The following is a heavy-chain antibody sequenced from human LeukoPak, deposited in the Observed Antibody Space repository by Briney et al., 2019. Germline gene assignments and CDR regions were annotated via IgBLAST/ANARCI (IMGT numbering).Heavy chain of an antibody. J-gene: IGHJ4*02. CDR1: GGTFSSYA. V-gene: IGHV1-69*06. CDR2: IIPIFVTA. Sequence: SVKVSCKASGGTFSSYAISWVRQAPGQGLEWMGGIIPIFVTANYAQKLKGRVTITADKSTSTAYMELSSLRSEDTAVYYCAKSRDSSSWYEDYWGQGTLVTVSS. D-gene: IGHD6-13*01. CDR3: AKSRDSSSWYEDY.